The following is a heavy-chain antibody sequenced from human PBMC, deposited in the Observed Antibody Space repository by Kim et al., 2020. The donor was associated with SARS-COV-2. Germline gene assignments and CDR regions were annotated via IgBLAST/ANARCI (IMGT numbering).Heavy chain of an antibody. D-gene: IGHD3-9*01. Sequence: ASVKVSCKASGYTFTSYYMHWVRQAPGQGLEWMGIINPSGGSTSYAQKFQGRVTMTRDTSTSTVYMELSSLRSEDTAVYYCARGYVLRYFDWLTNPVNWFDPWGQGTLVTVSS. V-gene: IGHV1-46*01. CDR1: GYTFTSYY. CDR3: ARGYVLRYFDWLTNPVNWFDP. CDR2: INPSGGST. J-gene: IGHJ5*02.